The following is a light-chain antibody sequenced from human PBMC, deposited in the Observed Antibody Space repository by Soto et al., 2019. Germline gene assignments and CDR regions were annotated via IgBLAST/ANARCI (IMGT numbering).Light chain of an antibody. CDR3: AAWDDSLNAVV. Sequence: QPVLTQPPSASGTPGQRVTISCSGSSSNIGSNPVNWYQQLPGTAPKLLIHSNSQRPSGVPDRFSGSKSGTSASLAISGLQSEDEADYYCAAWDDSLNAVVFGGGTKLTVL. V-gene: IGLV1-44*01. J-gene: IGLJ2*01. CDR1: SSNIGSNP. CDR2: SNS.